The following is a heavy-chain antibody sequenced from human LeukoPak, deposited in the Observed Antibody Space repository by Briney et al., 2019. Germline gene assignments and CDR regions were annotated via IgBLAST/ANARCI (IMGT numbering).Heavy chain of an antibody. J-gene: IGHJ5*02. CDR2: ISGSGGST. CDR1: GFTFSSYA. D-gene: IGHD3-22*01. V-gene: IGHV3-23*01. CDR3: AKGGYYDSPQDP. Sequence: GGSLRLSCAASGFTFSSYAMGWVRQAPGKGLEWVSAISGSGGSTYYVDSVKGRFTISRDNSKNTLYLQMNGLRAEDTAVYYCAKGGYYDSPQDPWGQGTPVTVSS.